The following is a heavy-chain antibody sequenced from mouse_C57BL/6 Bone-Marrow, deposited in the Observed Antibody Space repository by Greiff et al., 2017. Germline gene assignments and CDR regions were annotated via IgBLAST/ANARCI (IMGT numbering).Heavy chain of an antibody. J-gene: IGHJ2*01. V-gene: IGHV1-69*01. CDR2: IDPSDSYT. D-gene: IGHD2-4*01. Sequence: QVQLQQSGAELVMPGASVKLSCKASGYTFTSYWMHWVKQRPGQGLEWIGEIDPSDSYTNSNQKFKGKSTLTVDKSSSTAYMQLSSLTSEDSAVYYCARGDDYDNDWGQGTTLTVSS. CDR1: GYTFTSYW. CDR3: ARGDDYDND.